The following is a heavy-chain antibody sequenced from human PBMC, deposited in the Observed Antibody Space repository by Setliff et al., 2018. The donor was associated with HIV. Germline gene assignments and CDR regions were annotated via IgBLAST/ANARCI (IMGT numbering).Heavy chain of an antibody. J-gene: IGHJ4*02. D-gene: IGHD6-13*01. CDR2: ISYSSSTI. V-gene: IGHV3-48*01. CDR3: AKAPGLTSSWAIDY. CDR1: GFTFSSYS. Sequence: PGGSLRLSCAASGFTFSSYSMNWVRQAPGKGLEWVSYISYSSSTIYYADSVKGRFTISRDNAKNSLYLQMNSLRAEDTAVYYCAKAPGLTSSWAIDYWGQGTLVTVSS.